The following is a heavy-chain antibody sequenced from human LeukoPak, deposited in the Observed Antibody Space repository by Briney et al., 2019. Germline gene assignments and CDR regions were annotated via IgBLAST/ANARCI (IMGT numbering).Heavy chain of an antibody. CDR3: TTDSGAFDV. CDR2: IKSKIDGEPR. V-gene: IGHV3-15*01. J-gene: IGHJ3*01. D-gene: IGHD3-10*01. Sequence: GESLRLSCAASGFTFSDGWMSWVRQVPGKGLEWVGRIKSKIDGEPREYAAPVEGRFSISRDDFKATVYLQMSGLRTEDTALYYCTTDSGAFDVWGRGTMVTVSS. CDR1: GFTFSDGW.